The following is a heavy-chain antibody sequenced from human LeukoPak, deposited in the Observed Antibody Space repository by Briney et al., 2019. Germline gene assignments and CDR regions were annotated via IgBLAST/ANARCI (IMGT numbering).Heavy chain of an antibody. D-gene: IGHD7-27*01. V-gene: IGHV1-8*01. Sequence: ASVTVSCKASGYTFISYDIHWVRQAPGQGLEWMGWMDTNSDNTVSAQKFQGRVTMTKTASISTAYMELRSLTSEDTAVYYCMSTSNWGSVIFDYWGQGTLVTVSS. CDR1: GYTFISYD. CDR2: MDTNSDNT. J-gene: IGHJ4*02. CDR3: MSTSNWGSVIFDY.